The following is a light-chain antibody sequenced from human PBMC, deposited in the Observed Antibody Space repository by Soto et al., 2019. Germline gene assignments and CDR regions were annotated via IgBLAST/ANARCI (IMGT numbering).Light chain of an antibody. CDR1: QSVSSY. Sequence: IVLTQSPATLSLSPGERATLSCRASQSVSSYLVWYQQKPGQAPRLLTYDASNRVTGIPARFSGSGSGTDFTLTISSREPEDSAVYYCQQRSEWPRGVTFGQGTRLEIK. J-gene: IGKJ5*01. CDR2: DAS. V-gene: IGKV3-11*01. CDR3: QQRSEWPRGVT.